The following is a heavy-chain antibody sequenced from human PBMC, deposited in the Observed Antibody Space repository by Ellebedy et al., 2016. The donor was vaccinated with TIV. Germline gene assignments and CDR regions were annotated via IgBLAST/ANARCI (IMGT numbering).Heavy chain of an antibody. CDR2: TYYDGSA. J-gene: IGHJ4*02. CDR1: GASITHPNHF. CDR3: ARRDVRSGGSFLFDH. Sequence: SETLSLTXTVSGASITHPNHFWTWIRQLPGTGLEWIGYTYYDGSASYNPSLKDRVTISVDTSKNQFSLELRSVTAADTAVYYCARRDVRSGGSFLFDHWGQGTLVTVSS. V-gene: IGHV4-30-4*02. D-gene: IGHD6-19*01.